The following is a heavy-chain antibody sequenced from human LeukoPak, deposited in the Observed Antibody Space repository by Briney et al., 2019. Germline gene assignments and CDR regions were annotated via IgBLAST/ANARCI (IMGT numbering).Heavy chain of an antibody. CDR2: ISWDGGST. CDR1: GFTFDDYT. D-gene: IGHD5-18*01. V-gene: IGHV3-43*01. J-gene: IGHJ4*02. CDR3: AKAPYSYAYYFDY. Sequence: GGSLRLSCGASGFTFDDYTMHWVRQAPGKGLEWVSLISWDGGSTYYADSVKGRFTISRDNSKNSLYLQMNSLRTEDTALYYCAKAPYSYAYYFDYWGQGTLVTVSS.